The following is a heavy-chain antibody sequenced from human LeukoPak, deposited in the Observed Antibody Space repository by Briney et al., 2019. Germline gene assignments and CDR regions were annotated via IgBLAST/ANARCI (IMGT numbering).Heavy chain of an antibody. Sequence: GGSLRLSCAASGFTFDDYAMHWVRQAPGKGLEWVSLISGDGGSTYYADSVKGRFTISRDNSKSSLYLQMNSLRIEDTALYYCAKDIDSSGPEFDYWGQGTLVTVSS. D-gene: IGHD6-19*01. V-gene: IGHV3-43*02. CDR2: ISGDGGST. CDR1: GFTFDDYA. CDR3: AKDIDSSGPEFDY. J-gene: IGHJ4*02.